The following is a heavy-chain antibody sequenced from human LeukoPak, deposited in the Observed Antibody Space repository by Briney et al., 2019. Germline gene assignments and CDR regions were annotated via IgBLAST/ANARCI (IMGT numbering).Heavy chain of an antibody. CDR2: TSDRAGSS. D-gene: IGHD1-26*01. CDR1: GFTFSTYG. V-gene: IGHV3-23*01. J-gene: IGHJ4*02. Sequence: PGGSLRLSCVASGFTFSTYGMSWVRQAPGKGLEWVSTTSDRAGSSSYSDSVKGRFTISRDNSKNTLYLQMNSLRAEDTAVYYCASNRIVGITPLDYWGQGTLVIVSS. CDR3: ASNRIVGITPLDY.